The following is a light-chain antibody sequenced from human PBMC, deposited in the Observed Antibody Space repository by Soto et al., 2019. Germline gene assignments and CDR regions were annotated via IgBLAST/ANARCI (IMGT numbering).Light chain of an antibody. Sequence: DIQMTQSPSTLSASVGDRVTITCRASQSISSWLAWYQQKPGKAPKILIYDASNLESGVPSRFSGSGSGTQFSLTIRSLQPEDFATYYCQQYDYSRTFGQGTKVDIK. V-gene: IGKV1-5*01. J-gene: IGKJ1*01. CDR1: QSISSW. CDR2: DAS. CDR3: QQYDYSRT.